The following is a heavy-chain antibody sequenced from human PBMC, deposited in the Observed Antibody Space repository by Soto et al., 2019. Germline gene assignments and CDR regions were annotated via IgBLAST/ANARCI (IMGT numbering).Heavy chain of an antibody. Sequence: QAHLVESGGGVVQPGRSLRLSCAASGFTFTSYGMHWVRQAPGTRLEWVAVISYDGGLQHYADSVKGRFTISRDNSXNMVLLQMNSLRAEDTAVYYWVSDRGYGHASVPYSWGQGTLVSVSS. V-gene: IGHV3-30*03. CDR2: ISYDGGLQ. CDR3: VSDRGYGHASVPYS. D-gene: IGHD5-18*01. CDR1: GFTFTSYG. J-gene: IGHJ4*02.